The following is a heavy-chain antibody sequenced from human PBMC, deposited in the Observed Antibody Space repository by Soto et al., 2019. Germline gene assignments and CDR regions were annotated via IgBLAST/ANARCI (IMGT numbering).Heavy chain of an antibody. D-gene: IGHD3-10*01. Sequence: QFQLVQSGAEVKKPGASVTVSCKASGYIFTSYAITWVRQAPGQGLEWMGWINTFNGNTNYAQNLQGRVTMTTDTSTNTAYMEVRSLRSDDTAVYFCARVTFGSSYHFDYWGQGTLVTVSS. CDR2: INTFNGNT. CDR3: ARVTFGSSYHFDY. CDR1: GYIFTSYA. J-gene: IGHJ4*02. V-gene: IGHV1-18*01.